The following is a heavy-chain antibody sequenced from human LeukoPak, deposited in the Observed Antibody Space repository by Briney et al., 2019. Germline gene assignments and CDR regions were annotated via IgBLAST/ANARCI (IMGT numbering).Heavy chain of an antibody. CDR2: INHSGST. CDR1: GGSFSGYY. CDR3: VRELRWRGHFDY. V-gene: IGHV4-34*01. Sequence: SETLSLTCAVYGGSFSGYYWSWIRQPPGKGLEWIGEINHSGSTNYNPSLKSRVTISVDTSKNQFSLKLSSVTAADTAVYYCVRELRWRGHFDYWGQGTLVTVSS. J-gene: IGHJ4*02. D-gene: IGHD4-23*01.